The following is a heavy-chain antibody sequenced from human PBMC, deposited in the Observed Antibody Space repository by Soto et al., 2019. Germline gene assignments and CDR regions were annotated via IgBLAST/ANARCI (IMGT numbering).Heavy chain of an antibody. V-gene: IGHV3-23*05. J-gene: IGHJ4*02. Sequence: EVQLLESGGDLVQPGGSLRLSCAASGFTFTNYLMTWVRQAPGKGLEWVSSIDKSGGDTYYADSVKGRFTISRDNSKNTLYLQMNGLRAEDTALYYCAKDTYSRSWYFWGQGNPGHRLL. CDR1: GFTFTNYL. CDR3: AKDTYSRSWYF. D-gene: IGHD2-2*01. CDR2: IDKSGGDT.